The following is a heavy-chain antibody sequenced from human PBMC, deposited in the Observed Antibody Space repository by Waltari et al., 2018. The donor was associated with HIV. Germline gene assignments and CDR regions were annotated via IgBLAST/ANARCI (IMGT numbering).Heavy chain of an antibody. CDR3: AREMVGISGDDAFDI. V-gene: IGHV3-33*01. CDR2: IWYDGSNK. D-gene: IGHD2-21*01. CDR1: GFTFSSDG. J-gene: IGHJ3*02. Sequence: QVQLVESGGGVVQPGRSLRLSCAASGFTFSSDGMHWARQAPGKGLEWVAVIWYDGSNKYYADSVKGRFTISRDNSKNTLYLQMNSLRAEDTAVYYCAREMVGISGDDAFDIWGQGTMVTVSS.